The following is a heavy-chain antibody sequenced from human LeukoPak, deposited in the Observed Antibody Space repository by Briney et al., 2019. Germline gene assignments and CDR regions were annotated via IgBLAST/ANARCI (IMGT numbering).Heavy chain of an antibody. D-gene: IGHD3-22*01. J-gene: IGHJ4*02. Sequence: GGSLRLSCAASGFTFSSYSMNWVRRAPGKGLEWVSSITRSSIYIYYADSVKGRFTISRDNAKNSLYLQMNSLRAEDTAVYYCARVRYDGSGYYSIYDYWGQGTLVTVSS. CDR3: ARVRYDGSGYYSIYDY. CDR2: ITRSSIYI. CDR1: GFTFSSYS. V-gene: IGHV3-21*01.